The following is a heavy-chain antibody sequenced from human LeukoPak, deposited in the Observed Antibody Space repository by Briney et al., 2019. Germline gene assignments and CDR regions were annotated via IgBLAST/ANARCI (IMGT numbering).Heavy chain of an antibody. V-gene: IGHV1-69*04. CDR2: IIPIFGIA. Sequence: SVNVSCKASGGTFSSYAISWVRQAPGQGLEWMGRIIPIFGIANYAQKFQGRVTITADKSTSTAYMELSSLRSEDTAVYYCARGGSDAEYFQHWGQGTLVTVSS. CDR1: GGTFSSYA. D-gene: IGHD2-15*01. J-gene: IGHJ1*01. CDR3: ARGGSDAEYFQH.